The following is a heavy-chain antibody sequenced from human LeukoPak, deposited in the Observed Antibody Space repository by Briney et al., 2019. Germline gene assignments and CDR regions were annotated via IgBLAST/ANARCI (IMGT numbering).Heavy chain of an antibody. V-gene: IGHV3-23*01. J-gene: IGHJ4*02. CDR3: AKALYGGHDY. CDR2: ISGSGSST. CDR1: GFTFSTYA. Sequence: GGSLRLSCGASGFTFSTYAMSWVRQAPGKGLKCVPAISGSGSSTSYADSVKGRFTISRDNSKNTLYLQMNSLRADDTAVYYCAKALYGGHDYWGQGALVTVSS. D-gene: IGHD2-2*02.